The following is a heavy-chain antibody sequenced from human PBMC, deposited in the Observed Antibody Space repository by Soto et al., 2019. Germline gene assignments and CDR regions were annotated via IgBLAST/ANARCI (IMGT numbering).Heavy chain of an antibody. D-gene: IGHD5-12*01. CDR3: VRGGGNDPFEY. CDR1: GASISYGGYS. V-gene: IGHV4-30-2*06. Sequence: QLRLQESGSGVVKTSESLSLTCTVFGASISYGGYSWSWIRQSPGRGLEWIGHITHLENSYFNPSFKSRGSTSIDRTKYHFSLKVTSMTAADKGRYFCVRGGGNDPFEYWGQGILVTVSS. J-gene: IGHJ4*02. CDR2: ITHLENS.